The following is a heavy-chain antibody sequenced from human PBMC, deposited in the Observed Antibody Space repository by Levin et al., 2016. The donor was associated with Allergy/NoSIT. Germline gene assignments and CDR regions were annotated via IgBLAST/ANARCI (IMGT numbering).Heavy chain of an antibody. J-gene: IGHJ6*02. D-gene: IGHD3-16*01. CDR3: ARVGGPYFYGMDV. CDR2: ISSSSSTI. Sequence: GLEWLSFISSSSSTIYYADSVKGRFTISRDNARNLLYLQMNSLRADDTAVYYCARVGGPYFYGMDVWGQGTTVTVSS. V-gene: IGHV3-48*04.